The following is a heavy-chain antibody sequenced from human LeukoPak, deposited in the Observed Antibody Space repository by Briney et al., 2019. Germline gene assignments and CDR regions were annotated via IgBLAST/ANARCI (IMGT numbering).Heavy chain of an antibody. V-gene: IGHV3-13*01. J-gene: IGHJ6*02. CDR3: ARYCSGVSCYPGYGMDV. CDR2: IDTAGDT. D-gene: IGHD2-15*01. Sequence: GGSLRLSCAGSGFTFRSYDMYWVRHPTGKGLEWVSAIDTAGDTKYLGSVKGRFTISRENAKNSLYLQMNSLRAGDTAVYYCARYCSGVSCYPGYGMDVWGQGTTVTGSS. CDR1: GFTFRSYD.